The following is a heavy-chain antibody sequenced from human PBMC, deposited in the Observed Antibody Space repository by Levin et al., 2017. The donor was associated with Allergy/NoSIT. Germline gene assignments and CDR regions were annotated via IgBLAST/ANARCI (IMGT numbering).Heavy chain of an antibody. CDR1: GFSFRSFG. CDR3: AKDVVFGTSSWALDY. CDR2: ISYDGNDK. V-gene: IGHV3-30*18. D-gene: IGHD6-13*01. J-gene: IGHJ4*02. Sequence: GGSLRLSCAASGFSFRSFGMHWVRQAPGKGLEWVAVISYDGNDKYYADSVKGRFTISRDNPRNTLYLQMNSLRTEDTAVYYCAKDVVFGTSSWALDYWGQGTLATVSS.